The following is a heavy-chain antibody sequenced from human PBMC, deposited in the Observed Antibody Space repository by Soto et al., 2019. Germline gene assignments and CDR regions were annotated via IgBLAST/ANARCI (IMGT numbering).Heavy chain of an antibody. CDR1: GFTFSTYC. Sequence: EVQLVESGGDLVQPGGPLRLSCAASGFTFSTYCMHWVRQAPGKGLVWVSRIHSDGTTTMYADSVKGRFTISRDNAKNTLYPRIHNLRAEDTAVYSCVSYMGPNKPFDYWGQGTLVAVSS. V-gene: IGHV3-74*03. CDR3: VSYMGPNKPFDY. CDR2: IHSDGTTT. D-gene: IGHD3-10*01. J-gene: IGHJ4*02.